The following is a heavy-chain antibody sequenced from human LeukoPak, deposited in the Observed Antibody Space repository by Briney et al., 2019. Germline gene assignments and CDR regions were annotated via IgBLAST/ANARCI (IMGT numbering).Heavy chain of an antibody. V-gene: IGHV1-3*01. CDR3: ARTTTMVRYRYYYYGMDV. J-gene: IGHJ6*04. CDR2: INAGSGNT. Sequence: EASVKVSCKASGYTFTSYAMHWVRQAPGQRLEWMGWINAGSGNTKYSQKFQGRVTITRDTSASTAYMELSSLRSEDTAVYYCARTTTMVRYRYYYYGMDVWGKGTTVTVSS. D-gene: IGHD3-10*01. CDR1: GYTFTSYA.